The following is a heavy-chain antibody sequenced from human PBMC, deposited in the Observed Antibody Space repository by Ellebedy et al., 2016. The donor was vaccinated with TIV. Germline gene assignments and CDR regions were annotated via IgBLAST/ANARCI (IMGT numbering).Heavy chain of an antibody. CDR1: GFTFSSYT. J-gene: IGHJ4*02. V-gene: IGHV3-23*01. Sequence: GGSLRLSXAASGFTFSSYTMSWVRQAPGKGLEWVSAIGASGGDTYYADSVKGRFTISRDNSKNTLFLQISSLRAEETALYYCAKDLRGGRLDYWGQGTLVTVSS. CDR2: IGASGGDT. D-gene: IGHD3-16*01. CDR3: AKDLRGGRLDY.